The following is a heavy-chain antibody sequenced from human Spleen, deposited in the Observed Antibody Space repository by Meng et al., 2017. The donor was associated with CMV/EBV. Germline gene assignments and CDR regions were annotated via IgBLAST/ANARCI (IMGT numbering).Heavy chain of an antibody. CDR3: AKDTGSRGGYTLDV. V-gene: IGHV3-9*03. J-gene: IGHJ6*02. CDR1: GFTFSSYE. Sequence: GGSLRLSCAASGFTFSSYEMNWVRQAPGKGLEWVSGISWNSGSIGYGDSVKGRFTISRDNAKNSLYLQMNSLRAEDMGVYYCAKDTGSRGGYTLDVWGQGTTVTVSS. D-gene: IGHD5-24*01. CDR2: ISWNSGSI.